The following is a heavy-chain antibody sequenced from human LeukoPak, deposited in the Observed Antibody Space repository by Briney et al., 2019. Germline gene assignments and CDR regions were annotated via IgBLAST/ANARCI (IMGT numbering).Heavy chain of an antibody. Sequence: ASVKVSCKASGYTFTGYYMHWVRQAPGQGLEWMGRINPNSGGTNYAQKFQGRVTMTRDTSISTAYMELSRLRSDDTAVYYCASRIMGATTVTVYWGQGTLVTVSS. CDR1: GYTFTGYY. D-gene: IGHD1-26*01. CDR3: ASRIMGATTVTVY. J-gene: IGHJ4*02. CDR2: INPNSGGT. V-gene: IGHV1-2*06.